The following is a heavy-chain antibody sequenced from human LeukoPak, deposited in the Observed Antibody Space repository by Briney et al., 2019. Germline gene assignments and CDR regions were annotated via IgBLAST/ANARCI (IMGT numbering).Heavy chain of an antibody. D-gene: IGHD7-27*01. CDR2: TYYSGST. J-gene: IGHJ4*02. CDR3: ASRKLGNDY. CDR1: GGSIYSYY. Sequence: SETLSLTCTVSGGSIYSYYWSWIRQFPGKGLEWIGSTYYSGSTNYNTSLKSRVTISVDTSKNQISLNLTSVTAAGTAVYYCASRKLGNDYWGQGTLVTVSS. V-gene: IGHV4-59*01.